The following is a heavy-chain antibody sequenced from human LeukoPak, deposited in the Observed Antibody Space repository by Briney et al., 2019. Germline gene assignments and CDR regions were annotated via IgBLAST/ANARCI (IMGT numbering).Heavy chain of an antibody. D-gene: IGHD6-13*01. Sequence: PSETLSLTCAVYGGSFSGYYWSWIRQPPGKGLEWIGEINHSGSTNYNPSLKSRVTISVDTSKNQFSLKLSSVTAADTAVYYCARGRIAAAGTGPYYYCGMDVWGQGTTVTVSS. CDR2: INHSGST. CDR3: ARGRIAAAGTGPYYYCGMDV. V-gene: IGHV4-34*01. J-gene: IGHJ6*02. CDR1: GGSFSGYY.